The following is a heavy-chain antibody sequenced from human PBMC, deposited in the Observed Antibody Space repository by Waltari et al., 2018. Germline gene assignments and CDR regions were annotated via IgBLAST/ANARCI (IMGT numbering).Heavy chain of an antibody. D-gene: IGHD5-12*01. V-gene: IGHV4-39*01. J-gene: IGHJ3*01. CDR2: ISYTGAT. CDR3: ATYIGASVGTAAFDV. CDR1: GGSIATNRHY. Sequence: QLQLQESGPGLVRPSETLSLTCSVSGGSIATNRHYWGWIRQSPGQGLEWIPTISYTGATYSGPSLTGRVTLSRDTSKNQLSLTLDSGTAADTAVYYCATYIGASVGTAAFDVWGQGTMVTVSS.